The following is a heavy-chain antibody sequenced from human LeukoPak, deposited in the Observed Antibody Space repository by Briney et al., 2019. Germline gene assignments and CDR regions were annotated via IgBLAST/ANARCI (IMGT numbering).Heavy chain of an antibody. CDR1: GFTVSSNY. CDR2: IHGGDRT. V-gene: IGHV3-53*01. CDR3: ARSFSGNSGGY. Sequence: TGGSLRLSCAASGFTVSSNYMSWVRQAPGKGLEWVSVIHGGDRTYYADSVKGRFTMSRDDSKNTVYLQMNSLRAEDTAVYYCARSFSGNSGGYWGQGTLVTASS. D-gene: IGHD1-26*01. J-gene: IGHJ4*02.